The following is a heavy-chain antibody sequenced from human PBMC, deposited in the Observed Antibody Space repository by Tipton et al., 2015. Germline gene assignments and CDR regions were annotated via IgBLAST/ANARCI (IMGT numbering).Heavy chain of an antibody. CDR3: ARSLLYYYDSSGYDYRGYYFDY. Sequence: TLSLTCSVSGGSITSHYWSWIRQSPGKGLEWIGYIYYTGDTYYNPSLKSRVTISVDTSKNQFSLKLSSVTAADTAVYYCARSLLYYYDSSGYDYRGYYFDYWGQGTLVTVSS. J-gene: IGHJ4*02. D-gene: IGHD3-22*01. CDR2: IYYTGDT. V-gene: IGHV4-59*11. CDR1: GGSITSHY.